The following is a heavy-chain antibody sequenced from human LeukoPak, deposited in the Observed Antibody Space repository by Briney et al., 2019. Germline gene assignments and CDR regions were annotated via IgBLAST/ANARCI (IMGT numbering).Heavy chain of an antibody. CDR2: INHSGST. V-gene: IGHV4-34*01. CDR3: ARVAGSIAVAGNFDY. D-gene: IGHD6-19*01. CDR1: GGSFSGYY. Sequence: PSETLSLTCAVYGGSFSGYYWSWIRQPPGKGLEWIGEINHSGSTNYNPSLKSRVNISVDTSKNQFSLKLSSVTAADTAVYYCARVAGSIAVAGNFDYWGQGTLVTVSS. J-gene: IGHJ4*02.